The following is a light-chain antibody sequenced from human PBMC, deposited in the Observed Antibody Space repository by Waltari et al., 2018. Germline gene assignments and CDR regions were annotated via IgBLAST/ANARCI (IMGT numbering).Light chain of an antibody. CDR3: QQRSSWTPHT. J-gene: IGKJ2*01. CDR1: QSVGTY. V-gene: IGKV3-11*01. Sequence: EIVLTQSPATLSLSRGETATLPCRASQSVGTYLAWYQQKPGQAPRLLIYDASNRATGIPDRFRGSGSGTDFTLTIDSLEPEDFALYYCQQRSSWTPHTFGQGARLEIK. CDR2: DAS.